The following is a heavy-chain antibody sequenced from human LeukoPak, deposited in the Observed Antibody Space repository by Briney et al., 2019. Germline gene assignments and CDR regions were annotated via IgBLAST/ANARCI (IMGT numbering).Heavy chain of an antibody. J-gene: IGHJ4*02. CDR3: ARVGRYGYNLEYFDY. Sequence: PSETLSHTCTVSGGSLSSYYWSWIRQPPGKGLEWIGYIYYSGSTNYNPSLKSRVTISVDTSKNQFSLKLSSVTAADTAVYYCARVGRYGYNLEYFDYWGQGTLVTVSS. V-gene: IGHV4-59*01. CDR1: GGSLSSYY. CDR2: IYYSGST. D-gene: IGHD5-24*01.